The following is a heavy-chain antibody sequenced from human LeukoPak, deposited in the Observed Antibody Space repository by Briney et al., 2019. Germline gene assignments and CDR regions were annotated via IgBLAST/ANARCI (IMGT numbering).Heavy chain of an antibody. J-gene: IGHJ6*03. Sequence: ASVKVSCKASGYTFTSYDINWVRQATGQGLEWVGWMNPNSGNTGYAQKFQGRVTMTRNTSISTAYMELSSLRSEDTAVYYCARGGYFWSGLVLAYYYYYMDVWGKGTTVTVSS. V-gene: IGHV1-8*01. CDR1: GYTFTSYD. CDR2: MNPNSGNT. CDR3: ARGGYFWSGLVLAYYYYYMDV. D-gene: IGHD3-3*01.